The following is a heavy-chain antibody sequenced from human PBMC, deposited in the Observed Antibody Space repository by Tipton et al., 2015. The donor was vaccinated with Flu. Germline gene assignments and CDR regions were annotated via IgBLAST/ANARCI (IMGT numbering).Heavy chain of an antibody. Sequence: LRLSCTVSGGSISSSSYYWGWIRQPPGKGLEWIGNIYYSGSTYYNPSLKSRVTISVDTSKNQFSLKLSSVTAADTCVYYCARVGSSGWYDYWGQGTLVTVST. CDR2: IYYSGST. V-gene: IGHV4-39*07. CDR3: ARVGSSGWYDY. D-gene: IGHD6-19*01. J-gene: IGHJ4*02. CDR1: GGSISSSSYY.